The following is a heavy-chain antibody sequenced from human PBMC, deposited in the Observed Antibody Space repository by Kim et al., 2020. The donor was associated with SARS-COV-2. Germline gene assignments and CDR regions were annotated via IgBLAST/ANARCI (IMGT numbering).Heavy chain of an antibody. Sequence: GGSLRLSCAASGFTFSSYSMNWVRQAPGKGLEWVSSISSSSSYIYYADSVKGRFTISRDNAKNSLYLQMNSLRAEDTAVYYCARDRRGSSSEYGMDVWGQGTTVTVSS. CDR1: GFTFSSYS. CDR2: ISSSSSYI. CDR3: ARDRRGSSSEYGMDV. V-gene: IGHV3-21*01. D-gene: IGHD6-6*01. J-gene: IGHJ6*02.